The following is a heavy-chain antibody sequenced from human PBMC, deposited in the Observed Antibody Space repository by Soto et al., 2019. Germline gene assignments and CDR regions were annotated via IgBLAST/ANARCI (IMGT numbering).Heavy chain of an antibody. V-gene: IGHV1-18*01. CDR3: ARDPSGPQTGNWFDP. D-gene: IGHD3-10*01. J-gene: IGHJ5*02. CDR2: ISAYNGNT. Sequence: ASVPVSCKASGSTFPSYGISWVRQAPGQGLEWMGWISAYNGNTNYAQKLQGRVTMTTDTSTSTAYMELRSLRSDDTAVYYCARDPSGPQTGNWFDPWGQGTLVTVSS. CDR1: GSTFPSYG.